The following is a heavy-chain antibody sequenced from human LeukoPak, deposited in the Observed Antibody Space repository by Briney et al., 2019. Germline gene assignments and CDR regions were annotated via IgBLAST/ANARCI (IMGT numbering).Heavy chain of an antibody. D-gene: IGHD2-21*02. V-gene: IGHV3-23*01. CDR3: ARRTDGDGDLDY. CDR2: LTGSGTST. Sequence: GGSLRLSCEASGFTFSSYAMNWVRRAPGKGLEWVSALTGSGTSTYSSASVKGRFTISRDNSKNALYLQMTSLRPEDTAVYYCARRTDGDGDLDYWGQGTLVTVSS. J-gene: IGHJ4*02. CDR1: GFTFSSYA.